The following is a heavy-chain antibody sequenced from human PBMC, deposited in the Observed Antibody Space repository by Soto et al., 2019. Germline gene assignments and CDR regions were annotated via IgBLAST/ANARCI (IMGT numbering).Heavy chain of an antibody. CDR2: ISYDGSNK. CDR3: AREWVKSRQDPHGLDV. CDR1: GFTFSSYA. Sequence: QVQLVESGGGVVQPGRSLRLSCAASGFTFSSYAMHWVRQAPGKGLEWVAVISYDGSNKYYADSVKGRFTISRDNSKNTLYLQMNSLRTEDTAVYYCAREWVKSRQDPHGLDVWGQGTTVTVS. D-gene: IGHD6-13*01. J-gene: IGHJ6*02. V-gene: IGHV3-30-3*01.